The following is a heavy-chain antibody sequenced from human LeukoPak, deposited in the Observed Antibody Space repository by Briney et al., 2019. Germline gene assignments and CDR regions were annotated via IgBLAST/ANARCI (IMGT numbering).Heavy chain of an antibody. J-gene: IGHJ4*02. V-gene: IGHV3-73*01. CDR1: GFTFSGSA. CDR2: IRSKANSYAT. D-gene: IGHD1-7*01. CDR3: TSSITGTTFDY. Sequence: GGSLRLSCAASGFTFSGSAMHWVRQASGKGLEWVGLIRSKANSYATAYGASVKGRFTISRDDLKNTANLQVNSLKTDDTAVYYCTSSITGTTFDYWGQGTLVTVSS.